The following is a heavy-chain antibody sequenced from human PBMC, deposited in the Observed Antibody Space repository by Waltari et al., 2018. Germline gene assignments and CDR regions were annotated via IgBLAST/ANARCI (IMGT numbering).Heavy chain of an antibody. D-gene: IGHD7-27*01. CDR3: ATGGWGFYLGY. CDR1: GLTFSSYN. Sequence: EVQLVESGGGLVRPGGSLRLSCAASGLTFSSYNMNWVRQAPGKGLGWVSSSSTSSDYMHYADSVKGRFTVSRDNAKGSLYLQLNSLRAEDTAVYYCATGGWGFYLGYWGQGTLVTVSS. J-gene: IGHJ4*02. CDR2: SSTSSDYM. V-gene: IGHV3-21*02.